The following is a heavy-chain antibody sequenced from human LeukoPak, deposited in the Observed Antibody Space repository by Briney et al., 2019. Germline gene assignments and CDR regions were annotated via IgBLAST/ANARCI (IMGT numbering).Heavy chain of an antibody. CDR1: GFTFSSYA. Sequence: GGSLRLSCAASGFTFSSYAMIWVRQAPGKGLECVSTMSARGGSTIYADSVEGRFTISRDYSKNTLYLQMDSLRAEDTALYYCAKVSGSGSYLAVYFDSWGQGTLVTVSS. J-gene: IGHJ4*02. CDR2: MSARGGST. V-gene: IGHV3-23*01. CDR3: AKVSGSGSYLAVYFDS. D-gene: IGHD3-10*01.